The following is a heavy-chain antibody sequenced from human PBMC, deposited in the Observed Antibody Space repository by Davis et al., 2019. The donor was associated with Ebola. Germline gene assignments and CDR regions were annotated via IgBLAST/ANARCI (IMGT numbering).Heavy chain of an antibody. Sequence: GESLKISCEVSGFIFTNTYMSWVRQAPGKGLEWLGRITSRAAGGTIDYAAPAKGRFTISGDASKNTLYLQLNSLITEETAMYYCISSLSTPGGFDIWGQGTMVTVCS. CDR3: ISSLSTPGGFDI. V-gene: IGHV3-15*01. J-gene: IGHJ3*02. CDR1: GFIFTNTY. CDR2: ITSRAAGGTI. D-gene: IGHD2-8*02.